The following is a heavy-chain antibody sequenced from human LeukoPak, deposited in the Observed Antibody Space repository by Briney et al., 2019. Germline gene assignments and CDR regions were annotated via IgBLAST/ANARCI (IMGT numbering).Heavy chain of an antibody. D-gene: IGHD1-14*01. Sequence: GGSLRLSCTASGFPFSGFGMHWVRQAPGKGLEWVAVIWYDATNKYYADSVRGRFTISRDDSDNTLYMQMNSLKTEDTAVYYCTTDSRKWGQGTLVTVSS. J-gene: IGHJ4*02. V-gene: IGHV3-33*01. CDR2: IWYDATNK. CDR3: TTDSRK. CDR1: GFPFSGFG.